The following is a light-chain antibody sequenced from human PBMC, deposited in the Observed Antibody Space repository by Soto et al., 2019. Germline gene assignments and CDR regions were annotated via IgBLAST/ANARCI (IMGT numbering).Light chain of an antibody. V-gene: IGLV2-14*03. CDR1: SSDIGGYKY. Sequence: QSALTQPASVSGSPGQSITISCTGTSSDIGGYKYVSWYQQHPGKAPKLMIYDVTARPSGVSNRFSGSKSGNTASLTISGLQPEDEADYYCSSCTGSSTHVIFGGGTKLTVL. J-gene: IGLJ2*01. CDR2: DVT. CDR3: SSCTGSSTHVI.